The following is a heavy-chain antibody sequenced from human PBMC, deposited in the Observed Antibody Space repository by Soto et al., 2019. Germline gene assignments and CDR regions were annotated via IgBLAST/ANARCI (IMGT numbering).Heavy chain of an antibody. Sequence: SETLSLTCTVSGGSISSYYWSWIRQPPGKGLEWIGYIYYSGSTNYNPSLKSRVTISVDTSKNQFSLKLSSVTAADTAVYYCASGGSGYSGYDVAYWGQGTLVTVSS. V-gene: IGHV4-59*01. D-gene: IGHD5-12*01. CDR1: GGSISSYY. CDR2: IYYSGST. CDR3: ASGGSGYSGYDVAY. J-gene: IGHJ4*02.